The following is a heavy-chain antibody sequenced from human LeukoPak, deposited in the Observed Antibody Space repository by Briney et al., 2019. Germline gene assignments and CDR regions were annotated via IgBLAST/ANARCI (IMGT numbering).Heavy chain of an antibody. CDR2: VDPEDGET. J-gene: IGHJ4*02. D-gene: IGHD3-3*01. CDR1: GYTFTDYY. Sequence: ASVKVSCKVSGYTFTDYYMHWVQQAPGKGLEWMGLVDPEDGETIYAEKFQGRVTITADTSTDTAYMELSSLRSEDTAVYYRATEYLEWLSVDYWGQGTLVTVSS. CDR3: ATEYLEWLSVDY. V-gene: IGHV1-69-2*01.